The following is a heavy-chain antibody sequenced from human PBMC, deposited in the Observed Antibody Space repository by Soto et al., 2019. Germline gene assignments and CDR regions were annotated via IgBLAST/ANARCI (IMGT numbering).Heavy chain of an antibody. Sequence: ASVKVSCKASGYTFTSYDINWVRQATGQGLEWMGWMNPNSGNTGYAQKFQGRVTMTRNTSISTAYMELSSLRSEDTAVYYCARGSNYYDFWSGPGNYYYYTDVWGKGTTVTVSS. J-gene: IGHJ6*03. CDR3: ARGSNYYDFWSGPGNYYYYTDV. CDR2: MNPNSGNT. D-gene: IGHD3-3*01. V-gene: IGHV1-8*01. CDR1: GYTFTSYD.